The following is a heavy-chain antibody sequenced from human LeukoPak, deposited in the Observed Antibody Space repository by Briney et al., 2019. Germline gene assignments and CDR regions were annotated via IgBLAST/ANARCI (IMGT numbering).Heavy chain of an antibody. Sequence: PGGSLRLSCAASGFTFSSDSMSWVRQAPGKGLEWLSSISSSSGYIYYADSVKGRFTISRDNAKNSLYLQMNSLRAEDTAVYYCARPIPSSVSLFDYWGQGTLVTVSS. J-gene: IGHJ4*02. CDR2: ISSSSGYI. V-gene: IGHV3-21*01. CDR3: ARPIPSSVSLFDY. D-gene: IGHD5/OR15-5a*01. CDR1: GFTFSSDS.